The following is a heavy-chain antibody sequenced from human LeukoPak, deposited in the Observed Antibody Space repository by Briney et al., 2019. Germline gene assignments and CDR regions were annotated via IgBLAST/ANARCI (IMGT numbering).Heavy chain of an antibody. Sequence: GGSLRLSCAASGFTFSKYGMGWVRHAPGKGVEGVSVFGGSGNTYYADSVKGRFTISRDNSKKTLSLQMNSLRAEDTAIYYCAKEGGHMKPFDYWGQGTLVTVSS. D-gene: IGHD3-16*01. CDR3: AKEGGHMKPFDY. CDR2: FGGSGNT. CDR1: GFTFSKYG. V-gene: IGHV3-23*01. J-gene: IGHJ4*02.